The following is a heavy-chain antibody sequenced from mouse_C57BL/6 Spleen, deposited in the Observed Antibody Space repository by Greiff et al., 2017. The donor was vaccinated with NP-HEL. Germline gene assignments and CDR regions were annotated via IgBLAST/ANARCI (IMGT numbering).Heavy chain of an antibody. CDR2: IYPGDGDT. Sequence: VQLQQSGAELVKPGASVKISCKASGYAFSSYWMNWVKQRPGKGLEWIGQIYPGDGDTNYNGKFKGKATLTADKSSSTAYMQLSSLTSEDSAVYFCARFYGNPSYAMDYWGQGTTLTVSS. V-gene: IGHV1-80*01. D-gene: IGHD2-1*01. CDR1: GYAFSSYW. CDR3: ARFYGNPSYAMDY. J-gene: IGHJ2*01.